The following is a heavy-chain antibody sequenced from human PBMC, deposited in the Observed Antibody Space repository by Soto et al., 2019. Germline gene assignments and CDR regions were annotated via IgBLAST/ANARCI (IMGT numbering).Heavy chain of an antibody. CDR2: IYYSGNT. V-gene: IGHV4-30-4*02. D-gene: IGHD1-26*01. Sequence: PSETLSLTCTVSGDSISSGDYYWSWIRQPPGKGLEWIGCIYYSGNTYYNPSLKSRFSISVDTSKNQFSLKLSSVTAADTAVYYCARAWGFYFDFWARGMLVTVSS. J-gene: IGHJ4*02. CDR3: ARAWGFYFDF. CDR1: GDSISSGDYY.